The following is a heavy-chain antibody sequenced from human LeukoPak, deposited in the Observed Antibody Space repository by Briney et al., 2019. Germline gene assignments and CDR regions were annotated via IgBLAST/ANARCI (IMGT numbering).Heavy chain of an antibody. Sequence: SETLSLTCTVSGXSISNYYWSWIRQSPGKRLEWIGYIYYSGSPNYNPSLKSRVTMSLDTSRNQFSLKLTSVTAADTAVYYCTRTSASTAIDYWGPGTLVTVSS. CDR1: GXSISNYY. V-gene: IGHV4-59*01. CDR2: IYYSGSP. CDR3: TRTSASTAIDY. J-gene: IGHJ4*02. D-gene: IGHD4-17*01.